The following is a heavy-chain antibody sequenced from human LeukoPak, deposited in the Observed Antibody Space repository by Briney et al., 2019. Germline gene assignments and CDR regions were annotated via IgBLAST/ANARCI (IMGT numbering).Heavy chain of an antibody. CDR2: INSDGSTT. Sequence: GGSLRLSCAASGFTFSNYWMHWVRQAPGKGLVWVSRINSDGSTTGYADSVKGRFTISRDNAKNTPYLQMNSLRAEDTAVYYCARGWSYFDYWGQGSLVTVSS. J-gene: IGHJ4*02. D-gene: IGHD2-15*01. V-gene: IGHV3-74*01. CDR1: GFTFSNYW. CDR3: ARGWSYFDY.